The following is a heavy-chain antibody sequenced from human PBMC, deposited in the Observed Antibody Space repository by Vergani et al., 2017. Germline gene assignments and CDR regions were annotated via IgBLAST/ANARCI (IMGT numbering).Heavy chain of an antibody. CDR2: ISWNSGAV. D-gene: IGHD2-8*01. CDR1: GITFWKFG. V-gene: IGHV3-9*01. Sequence: EVDLVESGGGLAQPGGSLRLSCEASGITFWKFGMHWVRQGPGKGLEWVSGISWNSGAVDYADSVRGRFTISRDNAKNSLFLEMNSLRAEDTAVYYCARGYCTNSIRRGKVDSWGQGTLVTVSS. J-gene: IGHJ4*02. CDR3: ARGYCTNSIRRGKVDS.